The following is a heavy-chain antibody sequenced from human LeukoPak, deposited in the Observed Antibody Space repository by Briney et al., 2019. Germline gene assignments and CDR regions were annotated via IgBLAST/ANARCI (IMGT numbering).Heavy chain of an antibody. CDR1: GGSFSGYY. J-gene: IGHJ4*02. CDR2: IYYSGST. D-gene: IGHD2-15*01. V-gene: IGHV4-34*01. CDR3: ARRDLLPFDY. Sequence: PSETLSLTCAVYGGSFSGYYWSWIRQPPGKGLEWIGSIYYSGSTYYNPSLKSRVTISVDTSKNQFSLKLSSVTAADTAVYYCARRDLLPFDYWGQGTLVTVSS.